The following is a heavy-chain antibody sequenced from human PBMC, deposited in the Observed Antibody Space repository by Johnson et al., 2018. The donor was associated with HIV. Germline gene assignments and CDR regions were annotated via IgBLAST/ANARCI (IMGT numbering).Heavy chain of an antibody. Sequence: QVQLVESGGGLVQPGGSLRLSCAASGFTFSDYYMSWIRQAPGKGLEWVSYISSSGSIIYYADSVKGRFTISRDNAKNSLYLQMNSLRAEDTAVYYCARGISNWNYFDDDAFDIWGQGTMVTVSS. CDR1: GFTFSDYY. CDR3: ARGISNWNYFDDDAFDI. D-gene: IGHD1-7*01. CDR2: ISSSGSII. V-gene: IGHV3-11*04. J-gene: IGHJ3*02.